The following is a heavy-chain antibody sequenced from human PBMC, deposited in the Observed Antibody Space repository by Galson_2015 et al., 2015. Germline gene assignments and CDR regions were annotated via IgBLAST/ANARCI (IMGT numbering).Heavy chain of an antibody. CDR2: ISGGRGDI. CDR1: GFTFGYHA. V-gene: IGHV3-23*01. D-gene: IGHD3-3*01. J-gene: IGHJ6*04. CDR3: AKTALEWPTYYMDV. Sequence: SLRLSCAASGFTFGYHALSWVRQAPGKGLEWVSSISGGRGDIHYADSVKGRFTISRDNSKNTVYLQMKSLRAEDTAVYYCAKTALEWPTYYMDVWGTGTTVTVSS.